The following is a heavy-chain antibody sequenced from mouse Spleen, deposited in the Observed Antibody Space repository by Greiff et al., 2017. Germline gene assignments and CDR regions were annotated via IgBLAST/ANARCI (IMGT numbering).Heavy chain of an antibody. CDR1: GFTFSSYW. V-gene: IGHV6-6*02. CDR2: IRLKSDNYAT. CDR3: TSYGGMDY. D-gene: IGHD1-1*01. J-gene: IGHJ4*01. Sequence: EVQLVESGGGLVQPGGSMKLSCVASGFTFSSYWMSWVRQSPEKGLEWVAEIRLKSDNYATHYAESVKGKFTISRDDSKSRLYLQMNSLRAEDTGIYYCTSYGGMDYWGQGTSVTVSS.